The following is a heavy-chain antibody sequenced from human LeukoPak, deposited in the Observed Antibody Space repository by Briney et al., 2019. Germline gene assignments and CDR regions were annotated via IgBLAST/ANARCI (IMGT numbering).Heavy chain of an antibody. CDR3: ARRCSGGTCYNY. V-gene: IGHV4-34*01. J-gene: IGHJ4*02. CDR2: INHSGST. D-gene: IGHD2-15*01. Sequence: SETLSLTCAVYGGSFSAYYWSWIRQPPGKGLEWIAEINHSGSTNHNPSLTSRVTISVDTSKNQFSLKLSSATAADTAVYYCARRCSGGTCYNYWGQGTLVTVSS. CDR1: GGSFSAYY.